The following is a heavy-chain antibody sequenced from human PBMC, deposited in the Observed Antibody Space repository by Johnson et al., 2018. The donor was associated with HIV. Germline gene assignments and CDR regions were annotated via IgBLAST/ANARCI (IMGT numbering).Heavy chain of an antibody. Sequence: EVQLVESGGGLVLPGGSPRLSCAASGFTVNTNYMTWVRQAPGRDWTESRLFIEMIRVTTYCAESVRGRFTISRDNAKNTLYVQMNSLRVEDTAVYYCAREGSSGYYDAFDIWGQGTMVTVSS. D-gene: IGHD3-22*01. V-gene: IGHV3-66*01. CDR2: FIEMIRVTT. CDR1: GFTVNTNY. J-gene: IGHJ3*02. CDR3: AREGSSGYYDAFDI.